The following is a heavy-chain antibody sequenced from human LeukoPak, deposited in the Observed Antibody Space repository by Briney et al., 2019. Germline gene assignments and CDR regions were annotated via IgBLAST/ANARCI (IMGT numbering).Heavy chain of an antibody. CDR3: AKPSSHLPFDY. CDR1: GFTVSSNY. J-gene: IGHJ4*02. Sequence: PGGSLRLSCAASGFTVSSNYMSWVRQAPGKGLEWVSGISWNSGSIGYADSVKGRFTISRDNAKNSLYLQMNSLRAEDTAVYYCAKPSSHLPFDYWGQGTLVTVSS. V-gene: IGHV3-9*01. D-gene: IGHD6-6*01. CDR2: ISWNSGSI.